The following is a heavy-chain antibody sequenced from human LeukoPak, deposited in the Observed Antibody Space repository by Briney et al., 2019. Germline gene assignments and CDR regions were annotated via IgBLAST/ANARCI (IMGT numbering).Heavy chain of an antibody. CDR3: ARGYDTSGYYHDY. D-gene: IGHD3-22*01. CDR1: GFTFSSQG. Sequence: GGSLRLSCAASGFTFSSQGMHWVRQAPGKGLEWVALIWYDGGNKYYADSVKGRFTISRDNSKNTLYLQMNSPRAEDTAVYYCARGYDTSGYYHDYWGQGTLVTVSS. V-gene: IGHV3-33*01. CDR2: IWYDGGNK. J-gene: IGHJ4*02.